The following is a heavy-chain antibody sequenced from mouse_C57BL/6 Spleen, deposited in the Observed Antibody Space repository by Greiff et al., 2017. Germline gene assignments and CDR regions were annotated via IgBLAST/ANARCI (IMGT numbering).Heavy chain of an antibody. Sequence: VQLQESGPELVKPGASVKISCKASGYSFTDYNMNWVKQSNGKSLEWIGVINPNYGTTSYNQKFKGKATLTVDQSSSTAYMQLNNLTSDDSSFYYYARSNYWGYFDYWGQGTTLTVSS. CDR1: GYSFTDYN. CDR3: ARSNYWGYFDY. J-gene: IGHJ2*01. V-gene: IGHV1-39*01. D-gene: IGHD1-1*02. CDR2: INPNYGTT.